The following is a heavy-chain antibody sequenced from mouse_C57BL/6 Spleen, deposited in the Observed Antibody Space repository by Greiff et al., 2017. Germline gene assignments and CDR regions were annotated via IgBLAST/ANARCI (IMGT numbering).Heavy chain of an antibody. J-gene: IGHJ3*01. Sequence: QVQLQQPGAELVRPGSSVKLSCKASGYTFTSYWMDWVKQRPGQGLEWIGNIYPSDSETHYNQKFKDKATLTVDKSSSTAYMQHSSLTSEDSAVYYCARSYGSSPPWFAYWGQGTLVTVSA. D-gene: IGHD1-1*01. CDR2: IYPSDSET. CDR1: GYTFTSYW. V-gene: IGHV1-61*01. CDR3: ARSYGSSPPWFAY.